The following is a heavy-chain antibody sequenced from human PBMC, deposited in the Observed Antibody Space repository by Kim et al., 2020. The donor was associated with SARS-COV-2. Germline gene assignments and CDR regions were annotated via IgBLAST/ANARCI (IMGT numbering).Heavy chain of an antibody. V-gene: IGHV4-31*03. CDR3: ARDKHEQWLANESGYFDY. D-gene: IGHD6-19*01. Sequence: SETLSLTCTVSGGSISSGGYYWSWIRQHPGKGLEWIGYIYYSGSTYYNPSLKSRVTISVDTSKNQFSLKLSSVTAADTAVYYCARDKHEQWLANESGYFDYWGQGTLVTVSS. CDR1: GGSISSGGYY. CDR2: IYYSGST. J-gene: IGHJ4*02.